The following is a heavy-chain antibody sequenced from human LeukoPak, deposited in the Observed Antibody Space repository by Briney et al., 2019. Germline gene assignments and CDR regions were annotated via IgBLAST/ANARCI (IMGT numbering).Heavy chain of an antibody. J-gene: IGHJ4*02. CDR3: AKGGGYYYDSSGYLDY. CDR1: GFSVSNNY. D-gene: IGHD3-22*01. CDR2: IYSRGGT. Sequence: PGGSLRLSCAVSGFSVSNNYMNWVRQAPGKGLEWVSLIYSRGGTSYADSVKGRFTISRDSSKNTLYLQMNSLRAEDTAVYYCAKGGGYYYDSSGYLDYWGQGTLVTVSS. V-gene: IGHV3-53*01.